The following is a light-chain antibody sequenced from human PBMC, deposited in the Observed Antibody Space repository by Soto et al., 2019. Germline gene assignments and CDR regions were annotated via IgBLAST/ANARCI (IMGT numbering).Light chain of an antibody. CDR2: QAS. CDR3: QQYESYWT. J-gene: IGKJ1*01. V-gene: IGKV1-5*03. CDR1: QSIRSF. Sequence: DIQMTQSPSTLSASIGDRVTITCRASQSIRSFLAWYQQKPGKTPKVLIYQASILEGGVPSRFSGSGSGTEFTLTISSLQPDDFATYYCQQYESYWTFDQGTKVDMK.